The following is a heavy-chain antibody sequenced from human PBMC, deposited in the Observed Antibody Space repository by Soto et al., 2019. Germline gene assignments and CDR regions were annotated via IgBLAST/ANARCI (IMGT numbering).Heavy chain of an antibody. J-gene: IGHJ5*02. CDR3: ARGATEGYYDILTGYYYNWFDP. CDR1: GGTFSSYA. D-gene: IGHD3-9*01. Sequence: SVKVSCKASGGTFSSYAISWVRQAPGQGLEWMGGIIPIFGTANYAQKFQGRVTITADESTSTAYMELSSLRSEDTAVYYCARGATEGYYDILTGYYYNWFDPWGQGTLVTVSS. V-gene: IGHV1-69*13. CDR2: IIPIFGTA.